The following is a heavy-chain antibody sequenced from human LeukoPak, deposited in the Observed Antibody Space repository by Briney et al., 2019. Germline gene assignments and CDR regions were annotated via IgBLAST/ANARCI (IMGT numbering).Heavy chain of an antibody. J-gene: IGHJ4*02. V-gene: IGHV3-30*04. Sequence: PGRSLRLSCAASGFNFNTYAMKWVRQAPGKGLEWLAVVLFDGSDQYYADSVQGRFTISRDNSQNTLYLQMDSLRAEDTAVYYCANIYWGSYYSREYYFDYWGQGTLVTVSS. CDR2: VLFDGSDQ. CDR1: GFNFNTYA. CDR3: ANIYWGSYYSREYYFDY. D-gene: IGHD1-26*01.